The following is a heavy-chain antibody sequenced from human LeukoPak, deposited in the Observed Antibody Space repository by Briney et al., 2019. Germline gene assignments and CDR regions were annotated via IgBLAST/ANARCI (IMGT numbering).Heavy chain of an antibody. J-gene: IGHJ4*02. Sequence: GGSLRLSCAASGFTISSNYMNWVRQAPGKGLEWVSSISSSSSYIHYADSVKGRFSISRDNAKNSLYLQMNSLRAEDTAVYYCARDRNYDGSVYYEDDYFDYWGQGTLVTVSS. D-gene: IGHD3-22*01. V-gene: IGHV3-21*01. CDR1: GFTISSNY. CDR2: ISSSSSYI. CDR3: ARDRNYDGSVYYEDDYFDY.